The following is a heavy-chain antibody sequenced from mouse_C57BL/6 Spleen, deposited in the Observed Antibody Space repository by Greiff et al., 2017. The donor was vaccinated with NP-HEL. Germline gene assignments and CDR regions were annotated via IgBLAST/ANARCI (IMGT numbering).Heavy chain of an antibody. CDR1: GYTFTSYW. J-gene: IGHJ3*01. V-gene: IGHV1-52*01. CDR2: IDPSDSET. D-gene: IGHD3-3*01. CDR3: ARWGGTGFAY. Sequence: QVQLQQSGAELVRPGSSVKLSCKASGYTFTSYWMHWVKQRPIQGLEWIGNIDPSDSETHYNQKFKDKATLTVDKSSSTAYMQLSSLTSEDSAVYYCARWGGTGFAYWGQGTLVTVSA.